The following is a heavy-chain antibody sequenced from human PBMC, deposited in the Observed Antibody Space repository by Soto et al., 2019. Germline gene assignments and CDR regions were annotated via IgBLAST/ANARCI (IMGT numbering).Heavy chain of an antibody. CDR2: IYYSGST. CDR1: GGSISSSSYY. J-gene: IGHJ5*02. Sequence: QLQLQESGPGLVKPSETLSLTCTVSGGSISSSSYYWGWIRQPPGKGLEWIGSIYYSGSTYYNPSLKRRVNISVDTSKTQFSLKLSSVTAADTAVYYCARHYQLQIEDWFYPWGQGTLVTVSS. V-gene: IGHV4-39*01. D-gene: IGHD2-2*01. CDR3: ARHYQLQIEDWFYP.